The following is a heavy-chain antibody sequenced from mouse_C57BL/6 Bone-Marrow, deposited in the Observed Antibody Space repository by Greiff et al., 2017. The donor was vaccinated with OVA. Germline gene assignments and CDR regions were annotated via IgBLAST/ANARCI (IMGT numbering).Heavy chain of an antibody. CDR1: GFTNRSYG. CDR3: ESKAY. Sequence: EVKLMESGGDLVKHEGSLKLSCAASGFTNRSYGMSWVRQTPDKRLEWVATISSGGSYTYYPDSVKGRFTISRDNAKNTLYLQMSSLKSEDTAMYYCESKAYWGQGTLVTVSA. J-gene: IGHJ3*01. CDR2: ISSGGSYT. V-gene: IGHV5-6*01.